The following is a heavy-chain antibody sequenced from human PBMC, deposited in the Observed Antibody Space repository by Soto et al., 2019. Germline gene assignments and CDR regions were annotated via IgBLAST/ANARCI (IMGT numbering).Heavy chain of an antibody. V-gene: IGHV3-33*01. CDR2: IWYDGSNK. Sequence: LRLSCAASGFTFSSYGMHWVRQAPGKGLEWVAVIWYDGSNKYYADSVKGRFTISRDNSKNTLYLQMNSLRAEDTAVYYCARDRFRLMGIAAAPVMGATSGYWGQGTLVTAPQ. D-gene: IGHD6-13*01. J-gene: IGHJ4*02. CDR1: GFTFSSYG. CDR3: ARDRFRLMGIAAAPVMGATSGY.